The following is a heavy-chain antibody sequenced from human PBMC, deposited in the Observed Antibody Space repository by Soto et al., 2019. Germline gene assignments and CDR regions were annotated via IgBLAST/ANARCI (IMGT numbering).Heavy chain of an antibody. CDR3: ARDLDY. CDR1: GFTLSNHW. J-gene: IGHJ4*02. Sequence: GGSLRLSCAASGFTLSNHWMTWVRQDPGKGLEWVASMNYDGSDKYYVDSVKGRFAISRDDSKNSLYLQMNSLRAEDAAVYYCARDLDYWGQGTVVTVSS. V-gene: IGHV3-7*01. CDR2: MNYDGSDK.